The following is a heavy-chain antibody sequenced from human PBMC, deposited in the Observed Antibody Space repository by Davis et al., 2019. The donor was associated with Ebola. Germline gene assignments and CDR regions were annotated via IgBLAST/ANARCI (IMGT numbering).Heavy chain of an antibody. CDR3: ARTYYYDSSGYYLYYYYGMDV. Sequence: PSETLSLTCAVSGGSISSGGYSWSWIRQPPGKGLEWVGFIHYSGSTSYKSSLQSRLTMAVDRSKNQFSLKLSSVTAADTAVYYCARTYYYDSSGYYLYYYYGMDVWGQGTTVTVSS. J-gene: IGHJ6*02. D-gene: IGHD3-22*01. CDR2: IHYSGST. CDR1: GGSISSGGYS. V-gene: IGHV4-61*08.